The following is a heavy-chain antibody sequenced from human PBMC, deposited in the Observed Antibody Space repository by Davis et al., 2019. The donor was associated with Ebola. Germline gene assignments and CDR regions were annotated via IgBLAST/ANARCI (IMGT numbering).Heavy chain of an antibody. CDR3: ARDWSGVPPYYYYGMDV. Sequence: GESLKISCAASGFTFSSYGMHWVRQAPGKGLEWVAVIWYDGSNKYYADSVKGRFTISRDNSKNTLYLQMNSLRAEDTAVYYCARDWSGVPPYYYYGMDVWGQGTTVTVSS. J-gene: IGHJ6*02. CDR1: GFTFSSYG. D-gene: IGHD3-3*01. V-gene: IGHV3-33*01. CDR2: IWYDGSNK.